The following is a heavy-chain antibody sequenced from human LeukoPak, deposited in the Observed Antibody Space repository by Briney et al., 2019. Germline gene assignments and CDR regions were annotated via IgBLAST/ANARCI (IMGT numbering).Heavy chain of an antibody. J-gene: IGHJ4*02. CDR1: GFTFKTYS. CDR3: AGSPFLRGVITHFDS. D-gene: IGHD3-10*01. CDR2: ISYGSRTI. V-gene: IGHV3-48*02. Sequence: GGSLRLSCAASGFTFKTYSMNWVRQAPGKGLEWISYISYGSRTIYYADSVKGRFTISRDDARNSLDLQLSNLRDGDTAVYYCAGSPFLRGVITHFDSWGQGTLVTVSS.